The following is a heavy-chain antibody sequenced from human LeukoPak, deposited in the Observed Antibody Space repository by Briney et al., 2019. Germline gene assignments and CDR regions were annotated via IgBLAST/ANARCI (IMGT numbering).Heavy chain of an antibody. J-gene: IGHJ6*02. CDR1: GLTFSGSA. Sequence: PGGSLKLSCAASGLTFSGSAVHWVRQASGKGLEWVGRIRSKRNGYATGYVASVKGRFTISRDDSKNTAYLEMNSLKTEDTAIYFCATELTYYFSLDVWGLGTTVTVSS. V-gene: IGHV3-73*01. D-gene: IGHD3-9*01. CDR2: IRSKRNGYAT. CDR3: ATELTYYFSLDV.